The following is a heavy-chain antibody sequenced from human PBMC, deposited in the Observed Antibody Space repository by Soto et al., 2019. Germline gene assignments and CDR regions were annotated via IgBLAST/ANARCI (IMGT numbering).Heavy chain of an antibody. CDR2: ISSSGGSA. CDR1: GFTFSSYG. CDR3: ARGATSTSY. J-gene: IGHJ4*02. Sequence: GGSLRLSCAASGFTFSSYGMSWVRQAPGKGLEWVSAISSSGGSAYYADSVKGRFTISRDNSKNTLYLQMNSLRAEDKAVYYCARGATSTSYWGQGTRVNRLL. V-gene: IGHV3-23*01.